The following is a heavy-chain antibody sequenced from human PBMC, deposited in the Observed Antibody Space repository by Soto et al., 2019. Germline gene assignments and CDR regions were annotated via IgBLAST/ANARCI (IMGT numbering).Heavy chain of an antibody. CDR1: GFTFSSYW. CDR2: IITDGSST. D-gene: IGHD3-22*01. J-gene: IGHJ6*02. V-gene: IGHV3-74*01. Sequence: GGSLRLSCAASGFTFSSYWMHWVRQAPGKGLVWVSRIITDGSSTNYADSVKGRFTISRDNAKNTLYLQMNSLRAEDTAVYYCARGFDSSGIYDVWGQGTTVTVSS. CDR3: ARGFDSSGIYDV.